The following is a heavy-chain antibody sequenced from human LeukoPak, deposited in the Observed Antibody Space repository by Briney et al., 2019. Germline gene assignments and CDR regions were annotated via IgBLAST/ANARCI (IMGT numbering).Heavy chain of an antibody. CDR2: IYYSGNT. J-gene: IGHJ3*02. V-gene: IGHV4-59*08. D-gene: IGHD3-10*01. CDR3: ARHGGITMVRGVLSAFDI. Sequence: SETLPLTCSVSGGSVSSYYWSWIRQPPGKGLEWVGNIYYSGNTNFNPSHVSRVIISVDTSKNQFSLRLSSVTAADTAVYYCARHGGITMVRGVLSAFDIWGQGTMVTVSS. CDR1: GGSVSSYY.